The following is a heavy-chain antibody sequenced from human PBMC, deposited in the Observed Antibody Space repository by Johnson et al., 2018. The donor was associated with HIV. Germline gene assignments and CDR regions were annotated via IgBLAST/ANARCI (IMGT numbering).Heavy chain of an antibody. CDR1: GFTVSSNY. D-gene: IGHD1-26*01. J-gene: IGHJ3*02. V-gene: IGHV3-53*01. Sequence: AQLVESGGGLIQPGGSLRLSCAASGFTVSSNYMSWVRQAPGKGLEWVSVIYSGGSTYYADSVTGRFTISRDNSKNTLYLQMNSLRAEDTAVYYCATGLVGATGAFDIWGQGTMVTVSS. CDR3: ATGLVGATGAFDI. CDR2: IYSGGST.